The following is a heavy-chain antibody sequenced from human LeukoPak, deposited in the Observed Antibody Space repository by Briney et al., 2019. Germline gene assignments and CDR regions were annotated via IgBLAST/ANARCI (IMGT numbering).Heavy chain of an antibody. CDR1: GYTFTGYY. J-gene: IGHJ4*02. CDR2: INPNSGGT. D-gene: IGHD3-22*01. CDR3: ATDYYDSSGYDPFDY. V-gene: IGHV1-2*02. Sequence: GASVKVSCKASGYTFTGYYMHWVRQAPGQGLEWMGWINPNSGGTNYAQKFQGRVTMTRDTSISTAYMELSRLRSDDTAVYYCATDYYDSSGYDPFDYWGQGTLVTVSS.